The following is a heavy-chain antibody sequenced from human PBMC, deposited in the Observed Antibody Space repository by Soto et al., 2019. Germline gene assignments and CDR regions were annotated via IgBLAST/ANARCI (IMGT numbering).Heavy chain of an antibody. CDR3: ARKTRGFDP. CDR1: GFSFSNYN. V-gene: IGHV3-21*01. J-gene: IGHJ5*02. CDR2: ISSRSSTNT. Sequence: EVQLVESGGGLVNPGGSLRLSCVASGFSFSNYNMNWVRQAPGKGLEWVSSISSRSSTNTYYADSVKGRFTISRDNAKNSPYLQINSLGAEVTAVFFLARKTRGFDPLGQGTLVAVSS.